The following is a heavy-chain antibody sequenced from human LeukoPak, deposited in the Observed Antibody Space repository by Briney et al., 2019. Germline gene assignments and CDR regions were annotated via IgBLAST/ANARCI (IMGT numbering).Heavy chain of an antibody. CDR3: AREVSSGWYLSAFDI. CDR1: GGSFSGYY. J-gene: IGHJ3*02. Sequence: SETLSLTCAVYGGSFSGYYWSWIRQPPGKGLEWIGEINHSGSTNYNPSLKSRVTISVDTSKNQFSLKLSSVTAADTAVYYCAREVSSGWYLSAFDIWGQGTMVTVSS. V-gene: IGHV4-34*01. CDR2: INHSGST. D-gene: IGHD6-19*01.